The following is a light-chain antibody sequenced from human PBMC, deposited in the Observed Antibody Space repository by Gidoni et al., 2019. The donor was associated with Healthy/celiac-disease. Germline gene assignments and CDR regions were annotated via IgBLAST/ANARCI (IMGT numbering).Light chain of an antibody. Sequence: DIHMTQSPSTLSASVGDRVTITCRASQSISSWLAWYQQKPGKAPKLLIYKASSLESGVPSRFSGSGSETEFTLTISSLQPDDFATYYCQQYNSYWLTFGGXTKVEIK. CDR2: KAS. V-gene: IGKV1-5*03. CDR1: QSISSW. CDR3: QQYNSYWLT. J-gene: IGKJ4*01.